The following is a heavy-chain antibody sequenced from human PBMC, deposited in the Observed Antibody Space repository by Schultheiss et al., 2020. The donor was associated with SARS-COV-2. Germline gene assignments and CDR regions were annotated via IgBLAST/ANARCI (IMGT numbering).Heavy chain of an antibody. D-gene: IGHD2-2*01. CDR1: GDSVTSFY. CDR2: INHSGST. CDR3: ARDRVVPAGYNWFDP. V-gene: IGHV4-34*01. Sequence: SETLSLTCTVSGDSVTSFYWSWIRQPPGKGLEWIGEINHSGSTYYNPSLKSRVTISVDTSKNQFSLKLSSVTAADTAVYYCARDRVVPAGYNWFDPWGQGTLVTVSS. J-gene: IGHJ5*02.